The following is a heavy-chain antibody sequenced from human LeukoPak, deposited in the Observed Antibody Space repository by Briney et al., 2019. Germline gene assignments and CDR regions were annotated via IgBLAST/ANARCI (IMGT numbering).Heavy chain of an antibody. CDR1: GYTLTELS. J-gene: IGHJ4*02. CDR3: AQKSSSWTNFDY. CDR2: FDPEDGET. D-gene: IGHD6-13*01. Sequence: ASVKVSCKVSGYTLTELSMHWVRQAPGKGLEWMGGFDPEDGETTYAQKFQGRVTMTEDTSTDTAYMELSSLRSEDTAVYYCAQKSSSWTNFDYWGQGTLVTVSS. V-gene: IGHV1-24*01.